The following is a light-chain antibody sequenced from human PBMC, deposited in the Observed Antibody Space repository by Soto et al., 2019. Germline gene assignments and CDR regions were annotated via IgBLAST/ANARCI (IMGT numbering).Light chain of an antibody. CDR1: QSISSY. Sequence: DIQMTQSPSSLSASVGDRVTISCRASQSISSYLNWYQQKPGKAPKLLIYAASSLQGGLPSRFSGSGSETDFTITISSLQPEDFATYYCQQSYNTPLTFGGGTKVEIK. V-gene: IGKV1-39*01. J-gene: IGKJ4*01. CDR2: AAS. CDR3: QQSYNTPLT.